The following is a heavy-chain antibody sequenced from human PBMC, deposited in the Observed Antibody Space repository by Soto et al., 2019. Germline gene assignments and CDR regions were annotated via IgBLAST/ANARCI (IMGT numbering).Heavy chain of an antibody. CDR3: ARDLHYYDSSGYYFPGRFDP. D-gene: IGHD3-22*01. J-gene: IGHJ5*02. CDR2: IIPIFGTA. CDR1: VGTFSSYA. Sequence: SVKVSCKASVGTFSSYAISWVRQAPGQGLEWMGGIIPIFGTANYAQKFQGRVTITADESTSTAYMELSSLRSEDTAVYYCARDLHYYDSSGYYFPGRFDPWGQGTLVTVS. V-gene: IGHV1-69*13.